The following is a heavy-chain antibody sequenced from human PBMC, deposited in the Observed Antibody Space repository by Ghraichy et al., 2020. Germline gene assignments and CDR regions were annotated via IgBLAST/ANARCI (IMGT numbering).Heavy chain of an antibody. V-gene: IGHV3-7*01. Sequence: SCAASGFTFTSYWMYWVRQAPGKGPEWVTNIKEDGSKMYYVDSVKCRFTGSRDNAKKTLYLQMNSLRVEDTAVYYCAKDQDSGWSFADWGQGTLVTVSS. D-gene: IGHD1-26*01. CDR1: GFTFTSYW. CDR3: AKDQDSGWSFAD. CDR2: IKEDGSKM. J-gene: IGHJ4*02.